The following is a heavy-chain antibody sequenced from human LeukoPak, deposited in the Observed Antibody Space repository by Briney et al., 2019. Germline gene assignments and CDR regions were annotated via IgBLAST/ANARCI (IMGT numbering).Heavy chain of an antibody. J-gene: IGHJ4*02. D-gene: IGHD2-21*02. CDR2: INHSGST. V-gene: IGHV4-34*01. Sequence: PSETLSLTCAVYGASFSGYYWSWIRQPPGKGLEWIGEINHSGSTNYNPSLKSRVTISVDTSKNQFSLKLSSVTAADTAVYYCARGLVTAIRQRSYYFDYWGQGTLVTVSS. CDR1: GASFSGYY. CDR3: ARGLVTAIRQRSYYFDY.